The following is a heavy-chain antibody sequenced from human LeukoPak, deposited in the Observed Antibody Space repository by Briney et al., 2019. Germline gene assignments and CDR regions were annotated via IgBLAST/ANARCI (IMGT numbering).Heavy chain of an antibody. CDR2: INPSGGST. CDR3: ARDRMASSGYYYSIDY. D-gene: IGHD3-22*01. J-gene: IGHJ4*02. CDR1: GYTLTSYY. V-gene: IGHV1-46*01. Sequence: GASVKVSCKASGYTLTSYYMHWVRQAPGQGLEWMGIINPSGGSTSYAQKFQGRVTMTRDTSTSTVYMELSSLRSEDTAVYYCARDRMASSGYYYSIDYWGQGTLVTVSS.